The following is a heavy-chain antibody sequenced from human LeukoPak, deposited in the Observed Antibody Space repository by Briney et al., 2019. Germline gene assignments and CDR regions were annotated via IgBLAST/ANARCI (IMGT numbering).Heavy chain of an antibody. CDR2: ISSSGSDI. D-gene: IGHD2-2*01. Sequence: GGSLRLSCAASGFTFSNYEMHWVRQAPGKGLEWVSYISSSGSDIYYADSVKGRFTISRDNAKNSLYLQMNSLRAEDTAVYYCAHGSMYQLDYWGQGTLVTVSS. CDR3: AHGSMYQLDY. J-gene: IGHJ4*02. V-gene: IGHV3-48*03. CDR1: GFTFSNYE.